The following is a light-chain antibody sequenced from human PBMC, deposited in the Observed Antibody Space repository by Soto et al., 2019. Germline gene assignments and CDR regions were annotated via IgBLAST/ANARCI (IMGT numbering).Light chain of an antibody. CDR3: QQYNNWWT. Sequence: EVVMTQSPATLSVSPGERATLSCRASQSVSNNLAWYQQKPGQAPRLLIYGASTRATGIPARFSGSGSGTDFTLTISSLQSEEFAVYYCQQYNNWWTFGQGTKVDIK. J-gene: IGKJ1*01. V-gene: IGKV3-15*01. CDR2: GAS. CDR1: QSVSNN.